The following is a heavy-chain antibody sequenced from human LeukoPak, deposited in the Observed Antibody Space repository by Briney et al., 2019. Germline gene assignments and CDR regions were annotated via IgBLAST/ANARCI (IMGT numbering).Heavy chain of an antibody. CDR3: ARHGDVLRYFDWLPETGIYYYYGMDV. Sequence: GESLKISCKGSGYXFTSYWICWVRHTPGKGLGWMGIIYPGDSDTRYSPSFQGQVTISADKSISTAYLQWSSLKASDTAMYYCARHGDVLRYFDWLPETGIYYYYGMDVWGQGTTVTVSS. CDR2: IYPGDSDT. J-gene: IGHJ6*02. CDR1: GYXFTSYW. V-gene: IGHV5-51*01. D-gene: IGHD3-9*01.